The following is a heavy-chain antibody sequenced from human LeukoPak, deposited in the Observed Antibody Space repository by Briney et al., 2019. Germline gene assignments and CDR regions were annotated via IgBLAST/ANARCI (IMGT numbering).Heavy chain of an antibody. D-gene: IGHD1-26*01. CDR1: GSTFSSYG. J-gene: IGHJ5*02. V-gene: IGHV3-48*01. CDR2: ISSSRTTI. CDR3: ARLGATPNWA. Sequence: RAGGSLRLSCAVSGSTFSSYGMNWIRQAPGKGPEWVSYISSSRTTIYYADCVQGLFTISRDNGKNSLYLQMNSLRADDTAVYYCARLGATPNWAWGQGTLVTVSS.